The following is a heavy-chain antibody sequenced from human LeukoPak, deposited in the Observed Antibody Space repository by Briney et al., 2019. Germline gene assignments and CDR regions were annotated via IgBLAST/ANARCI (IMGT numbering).Heavy chain of an antibody. CDR1: GFTFSSYG. CDR2: IRFDGGKK. D-gene: IGHD3-9*01. CDR3: VKETGYRPDS. V-gene: IGHV3-30*02. Sequence: GRSLRLSCAASGFTFSSYGMHWVRQAPGKGLEWVAFIRFDGGKKDYADSVKGLFTISRDNSWNMLYLQINSLRVEDTAVYYCVKETGYRPDSWGQGTLVTVSS. J-gene: IGHJ5*01.